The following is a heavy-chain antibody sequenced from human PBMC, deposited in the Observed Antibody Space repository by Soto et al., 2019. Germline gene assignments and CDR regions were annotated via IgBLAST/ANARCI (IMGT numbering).Heavy chain of an antibody. V-gene: IGHV4-59*01. Sequence: SETLSLTCSVSGGSINNYYWTWIRQPPGKGLEWIGYIYYDGSTNYNPSLMSRVTMSVDTSKNQFSLKLRSVTAADTAVYYGAREVRYVSSGGYFENCFDPWGQGTLVTVSS. CDR2: IYYDGST. J-gene: IGHJ5*02. D-gene: IGHD3-22*01. CDR3: AREVRYVSSGGYFENCFDP. CDR1: GGSINNYY.